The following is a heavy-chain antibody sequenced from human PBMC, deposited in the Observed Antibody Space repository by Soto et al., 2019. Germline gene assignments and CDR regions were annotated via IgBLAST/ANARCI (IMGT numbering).Heavy chain of an antibody. CDR2: IYYSGST. V-gene: IGHV4-31*03. CDR1: GGSISSGGYY. CDR3: AREAYSGSYYYGMDV. D-gene: IGHD1-26*01. Sequence: SETLSLTCTVSGGSISSGGYYRSWIRQHPGKGLEWIGYIYYSGSTYYNPSLKSRVTISVDTSKNQFSLKLSSVTAADTAVYYCAREAYSGSYYYGMDVWGQGTTVTVSS. J-gene: IGHJ6*02.